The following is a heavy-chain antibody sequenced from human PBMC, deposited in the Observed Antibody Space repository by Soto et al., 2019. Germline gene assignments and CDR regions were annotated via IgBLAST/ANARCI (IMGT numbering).Heavy chain of an antibody. CDR2: ISGSTTKI. J-gene: IGHJ1*01. CDR3: ARGVCLLEFFQH. Sequence: EVQLVESGGGLVKPGGSLRLSCAASGFTFSIYTMVWVRQAPGKGLEWVSSISGSTTKIYYADSVKGRFTISRDNAKNSRSLQMNRLRAEDTAVYYCARGVCLLEFFQHWAQGPLVTVSS. V-gene: IGHV3-21*01. CDR1: GFTFSIYT. D-gene: IGHD2-8*01.